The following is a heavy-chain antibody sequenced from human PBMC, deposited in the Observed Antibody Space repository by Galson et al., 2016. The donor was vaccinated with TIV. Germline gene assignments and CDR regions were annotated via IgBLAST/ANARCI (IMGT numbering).Heavy chain of an antibody. Sequence: SETLSLTCSVSGGSISSHFWTWIRQPPGKGLEWIGCLSHSGITNYNPSLRSRVTISEDTSKNQFSLTLTSVTAADTAFYYCARGGFSGFYNDYWGQGMLVTVSS. V-gene: IGHV4-59*11. CDR3: ARGGFSGFYNDY. CDR1: GGSISSHF. D-gene: IGHD3-22*01. J-gene: IGHJ4*02. CDR2: LSHSGIT.